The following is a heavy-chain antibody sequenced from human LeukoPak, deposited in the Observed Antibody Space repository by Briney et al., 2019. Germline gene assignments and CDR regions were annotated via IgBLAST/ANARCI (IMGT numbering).Heavy chain of an antibody. J-gene: IGHJ4*02. CDR1: GGSISSGDYY. D-gene: IGHD3-3*01. CDR2: IYYSGST. Sequence: SETLSLTCTVSGGSISSGDYYWSWIRQPPGKGLEWIGYIYYSGSTYYNPSLKSRVTISVDTSKNQFSLKLSSVTAADTAVYYCASQIGLEWLFLPGWGQGTLVTVSS. CDR3: ASQIGLEWLFLPG. V-gene: IGHV4-30-4*08.